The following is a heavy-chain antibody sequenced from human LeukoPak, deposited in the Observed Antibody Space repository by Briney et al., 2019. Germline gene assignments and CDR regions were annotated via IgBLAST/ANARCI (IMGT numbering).Heavy chain of an antibody. Sequence: ATVKVSCKASGYTFTGYYMHWVRQAPGQGLEWMGWINPNSGGTNYAQKFQGRVTMTRDTSISTAYMELRSLRSDDTPVYYCARALGYSGSYHYWGQGTLVTVSS. CDR3: ARALGYSGSYHY. CDR2: INPNSGGT. CDR1: GYTFTGYY. D-gene: IGHD1-26*01. V-gene: IGHV1-2*02. J-gene: IGHJ4*02.